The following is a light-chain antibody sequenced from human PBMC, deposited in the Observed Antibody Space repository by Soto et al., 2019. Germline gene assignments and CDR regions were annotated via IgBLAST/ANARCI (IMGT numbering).Light chain of an antibody. Sequence: QSALTQPASASGYPGQSITISCTGTSSDVGGYNYVSWYQQHPGKAPKLMIYDVSNRPSGVSNRFSGSKSGNTASLTISGLQAEDEADYYCSSYTSSSTWVFGGGTKLTVL. CDR3: SSYTSSSTWV. CDR1: SSDVGGYNY. J-gene: IGLJ3*02. CDR2: DVS. V-gene: IGLV2-14*01.